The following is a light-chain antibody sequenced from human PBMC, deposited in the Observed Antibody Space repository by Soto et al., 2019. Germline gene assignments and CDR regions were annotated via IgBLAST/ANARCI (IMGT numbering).Light chain of an antibody. V-gene: IGKV3D-15*01. CDR1: QSVSSN. CDR2: GAS. J-gene: IGKJ4*01. CDR3: QQCSVWPLT. Sequence: EIVLTQSPATLSVSPGERAALSCRASQSVSSNLAWYQQKPGQPPRLLIFGASTRATGIPARFSGSGSEAEFTLTISSLQSEDFAVYYCQQCSVWPLTFGGGTKVDIK.